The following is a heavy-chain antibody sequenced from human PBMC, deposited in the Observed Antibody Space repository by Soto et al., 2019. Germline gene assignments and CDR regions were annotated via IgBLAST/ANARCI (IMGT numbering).Heavy chain of an antibody. Sequence: QVQLQRWGAGLLRPSETLSLTCAVYGGSFRGYYWTWLRQSPGRGLEWIGEINHSGSRKSNPSLKSRLTISVDTSRTQFSMNLTSVTAADAAVYYCARGRGFMSRNALDLWGQGTRVIVSS. J-gene: IGHJ3*01. V-gene: IGHV4-34*01. CDR2: INHSGSR. CDR3: ARGRGFMSRNALDL. CDR1: GGSFRGYY.